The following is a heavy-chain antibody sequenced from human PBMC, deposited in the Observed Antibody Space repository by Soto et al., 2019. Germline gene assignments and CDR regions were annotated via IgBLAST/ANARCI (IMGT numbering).Heavy chain of an antibody. CDR3: ARGTVVTHFDY. Sequence: QVQLVQSGAEEKKPGASVKVSCKASGYTFTSYAMHWVRQAPGQRLEWVGWINAGNGNTKYSQKFQGRVTITRDTSASTAYMELSSLRSEDTAVYYCARGTVVTHFDYWGQGTLVTVSS. J-gene: IGHJ4*02. D-gene: IGHD2-15*01. V-gene: IGHV1-3*05. CDR1: GYTFTSYA. CDR2: INAGNGNT.